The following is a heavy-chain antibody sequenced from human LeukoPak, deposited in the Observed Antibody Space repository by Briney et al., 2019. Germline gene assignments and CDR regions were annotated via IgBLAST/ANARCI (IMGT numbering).Heavy chain of an antibody. V-gene: IGHV3-23*01. J-gene: IGHJ4*02. D-gene: IGHD5-12*01. Sequence: GGSPRLSCAASGFTFSSYAVSWVRQAPGKGLEWVSAISGSGGSTYYADSVKGRFTISRDNSKNTLYLQMNSLRAEDTAVYYCAKLGYSGYDSTYYFDYWGQGTLVTVSS. CDR1: GFTFSSYA. CDR2: ISGSGGST. CDR3: AKLGYSGYDSTYYFDY.